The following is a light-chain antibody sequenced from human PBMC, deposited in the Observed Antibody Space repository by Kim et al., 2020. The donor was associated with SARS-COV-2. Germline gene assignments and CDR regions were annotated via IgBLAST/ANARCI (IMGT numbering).Light chain of an antibody. CDR2: RNN. CDR1: SNNVGNQG. Sequence: RQTATLTCTGNSNNVGNQGAAWLQQHQGHPPKLRSYRNNNRPSGISERLSASRSGNTASLTITGLQPEDEADYYCSAWDSRLSAVVFGGGTQLTVL. CDR3: SAWDSRLSAVV. V-gene: IGLV10-54*01. J-gene: IGLJ2*01.